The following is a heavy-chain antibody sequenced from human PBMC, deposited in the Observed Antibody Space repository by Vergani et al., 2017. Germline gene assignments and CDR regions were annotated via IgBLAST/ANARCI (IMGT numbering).Heavy chain of an antibody. CDR1: GFTFSDYY. CDR3: ARDLYGDYVFDY. CDR2: ISSSSTYT. Sequence: QVQLVESGGGLVKPGGSLRLSCAASGFTFSDYYMSWIRQAPGKGPEWVSYISSSSTYTNYADSVKGRFTISRDNAKNSLFLQMNSLRADDTAVYYCARDLYGDYVFDYWGQGTLVTVSS. D-gene: IGHD4-17*01. J-gene: IGHJ4*02. V-gene: IGHV3-11*06.